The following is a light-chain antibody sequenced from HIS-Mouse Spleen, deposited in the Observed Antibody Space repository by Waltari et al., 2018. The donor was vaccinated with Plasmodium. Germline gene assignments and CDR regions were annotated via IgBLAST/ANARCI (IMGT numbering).Light chain of an antibody. Sequence: DIQMTQSPSTLSPSVGDRVTITCRASQSISSWLAWDQQKPVKAPKRLIYQASSLESGVPSRFSGSGSGTEFTLTISSLQPDDFATYYCQQYNSYSYTFGQGNKLEIK. J-gene: IGKJ2*01. CDR3: QQYNSYSYT. V-gene: IGKV1-5*03. CDR2: QAS. CDR1: QSISSW.